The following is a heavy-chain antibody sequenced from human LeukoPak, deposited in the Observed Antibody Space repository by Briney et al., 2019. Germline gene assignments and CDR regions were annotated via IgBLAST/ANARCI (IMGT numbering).Heavy chain of an antibody. CDR1: GFTFSSYA. CDR2: ISGSGGST. CDR3: AEGSLGYCSGGSCY. V-gene: IGHV3-23*01. D-gene: IGHD2-15*01. Sequence: PGGSLRLSCAASGFTFSSYAMSWVRQAPGKGLEWVSAISGSGGSTYYADSVKGRFTISRDNSKNTLYLQMNSLRAEDTAVYYCAEGSLGYCSGGSCYWGQGTLVTVSS. J-gene: IGHJ4*02.